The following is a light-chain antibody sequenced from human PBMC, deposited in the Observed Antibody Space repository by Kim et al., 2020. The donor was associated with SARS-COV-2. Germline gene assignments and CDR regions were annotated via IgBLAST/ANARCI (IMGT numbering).Light chain of an antibody. CDR1: SLRSYY. CDR3: NSRDSSGNHLV. J-gene: IGLJ3*02. V-gene: IGLV3-19*01. CDR2: GKN. Sequence: ASGQTVRITCQGESLRSYYASWYQQKPGQAPVLVIYGKNNLPSGIPDRFSGASSGNTASLTITGAQAEDEADYYCNSRDSSGNHLVFGGGTQLTVL.